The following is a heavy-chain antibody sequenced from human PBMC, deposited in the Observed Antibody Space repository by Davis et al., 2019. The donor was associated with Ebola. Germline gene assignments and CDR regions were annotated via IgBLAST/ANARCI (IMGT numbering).Heavy chain of an antibody. CDR1: GYTFTSYG. CDR3: ARGQLRLTYYDFWSGYQYYFDY. Sequence: ASVKVSCKASGYTFTSYGISWVRQATGQGLEWMGWMNPNSGNTGYAQKFQGRVTITRNTSISTAYMELSSLRSEDTAVYYCARGQLRLTYYDFWSGYQYYFDYWGQGTLVTVSS. J-gene: IGHJ4*02. CDR2: MNPNSGNT. V-gene: IGHV1-8*03. D-gene: IGHD3-3*01.